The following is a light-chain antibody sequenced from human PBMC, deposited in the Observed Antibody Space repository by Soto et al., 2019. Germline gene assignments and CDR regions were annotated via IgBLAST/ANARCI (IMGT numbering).Light chain of an antibody. CDR1: QSVWGSH. CDR2: AAS. Sequence: DIVLTQSPGTLSVSPGETATLSCRASQSVWGSHLALCRGKPGPAPSLLLYAASDRPNGIPARFSGSASGTALTLPISRLEPSDSAVYYCQRFGTSHTWTFGQGTQVDIK. CDR3: QRFGTSHTWT. V-gene: IGKV3-20*01. J-gene: IGKJ1*01.